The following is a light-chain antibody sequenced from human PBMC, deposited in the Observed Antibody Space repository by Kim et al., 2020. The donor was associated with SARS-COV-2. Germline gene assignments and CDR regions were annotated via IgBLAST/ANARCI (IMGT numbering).Light chain of an antibody. CDR1: SPNMGNNS. CDR2: AND. J-gene: IGLJ3*02. Sequence: PGQWVTISLPGTSPNMGNNSVSLYQQPPGTAPKLLIYANDKRSSGIPDRFSGSKSGASATLVITGLQTGDEADYYCGTWDSSLSGVFGGGTQLTVL. V-gene: IGLV1-51*01. CDR3: GTWDSSLSGV.